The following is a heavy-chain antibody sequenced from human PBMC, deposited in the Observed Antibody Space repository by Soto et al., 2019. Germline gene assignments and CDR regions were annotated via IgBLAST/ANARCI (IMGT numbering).Heavy chain of an antibody. V-gene: IGHV3-30-3*01. Sequence: QVQLVESGGGVVQPGRSLRLSCAASGFTFSSYAMHWVRQAPGKGLEWVAVISYDGSNKYYADSVKGRFTISRDNSKNALYLQMNSMRAEDTAVYYCASLKGTVGGVIAEDYWGQGTLVTVSS. CDR3: ASLKGTVGGVIAEDY. J-gene: IGHJ4*02. D-gene: IGHD3-16*02. CDR2: ISYDGSNK. CDR1: GFTFSSYA.